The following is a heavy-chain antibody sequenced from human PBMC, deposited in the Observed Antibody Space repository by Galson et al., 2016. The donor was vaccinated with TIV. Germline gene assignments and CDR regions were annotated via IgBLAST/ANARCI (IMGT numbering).Heavy chain of an antibody. V-gene: IGHV2-5*01. CDR3: ARYFYGSGSSSHFDY. D-gene: IGHD3-10*01. J-gene: IGHJ4*02. Sequence: PALVKPTQTLTLICTFSEFSLSSSGVGVGWIRQPPGKALEWLALIYYNNEKRYSPSLNNRLTITRDTSKNQAVLTMTNMGAVDTGTYYCARYFYGSGSSSHFDYWGQGTLVTVSS. CDR2: IYYNNEK. CDR1: EFSLSSSGVG.